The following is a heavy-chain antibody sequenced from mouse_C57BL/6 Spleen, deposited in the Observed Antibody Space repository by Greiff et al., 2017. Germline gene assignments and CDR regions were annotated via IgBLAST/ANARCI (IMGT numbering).Heavy chain of an antibody. V-gene: IGHV1-64*01. CDR3: ARSILRKEDARDY. J-gene: IGHJ4*01. Sequence: VQLQQPGAELVKPGASVKLSCKASGYTFTSYWMHWVKQRPGQGLEWIGMIHPNSGSTNYNEKFKSKATLTVDKSSSTAYMQLSSLISEDSAVYYCARSILRKEDARDYWGQGTSVTVPS. CDR2: IHPNSGST. CDR1: GYTFTSYW. D-gene: IGHD2-12*01.